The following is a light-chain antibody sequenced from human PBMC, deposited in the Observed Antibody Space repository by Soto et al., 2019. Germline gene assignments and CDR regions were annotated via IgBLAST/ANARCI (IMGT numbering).Light chain of an antibody. J-gene: IGKJ5*01. CDR1: QTISRH. CDR3: QQGYSTPVT. V-gene: IGKV1-39*01. Sequence: IHKTQPPSSLPPSVWDRVILPCRASQTISRHLDWYQQKAGRAPRLLIYGASNLQSGVPSRFSGSGSGTDFTLTISSLLPEDFATYYCQQGYSTPVTFGQGTRLEIK. CDR2: GAS.